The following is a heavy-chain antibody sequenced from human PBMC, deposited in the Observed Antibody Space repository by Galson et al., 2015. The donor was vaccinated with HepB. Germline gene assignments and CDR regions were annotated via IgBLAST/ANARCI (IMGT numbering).Heavy chain of an antibody. D-gene: IGHD2-2*01. CDR1: GFTFSSYA. Sequence: SLRLSCAASGFTFSSYAMSWVRQAPGKGLEWVSAISGSGGSTYYADSVKGRFTISRDNSKNTLYLQMNSLRAEDTAVYYCLLAPAAMLDFDYWGQGTLVTVSS. CDR2: ISGSGGST. V-gene: IGHV3-23*01. CDR3: LLAPAAMLDFDY. J-gene: IGHJ4*02.